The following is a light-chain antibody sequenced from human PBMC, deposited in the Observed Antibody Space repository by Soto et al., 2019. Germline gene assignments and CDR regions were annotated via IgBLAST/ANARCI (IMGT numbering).Light chain of an antibody. Sequence: DLQMTQSPSTLSASVGDRVTITCRAGQSISHWLAWYQQKPGKAPKLLIYKASSLESGIPSRFSGSASETDFPLTISSLHPDDFATYYCQQYNSYPWTFGQATKVEIK. CDR2: KAS. J-gene: IGKJ1*01. CDR1: QSISHW. CDR3: QQYNSYPWT. V-gene: IGKV1-5*03.